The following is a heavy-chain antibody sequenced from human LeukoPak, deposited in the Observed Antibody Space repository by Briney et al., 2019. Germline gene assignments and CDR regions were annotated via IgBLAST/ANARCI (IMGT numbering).Heavy chain of an antibody. CDR2: IWYDGSNK. CDR1: GFTFSSYG. CDR3: ARTQWLVPGFVY. D-gene: IGHD6-19*01. Sequence: GGSLRLSCAASGFTFSSYGMHWVRQAPGKGLEWVAVIWYDGSNKYYADSVKGRFTISRDNSKNTLYLQMNSLRAEDTAVYYCARTQWLVPGFVYWGQGTLVTVSS. J-gene: IGHJ4*02. V-gene: IGHV3-33*01.